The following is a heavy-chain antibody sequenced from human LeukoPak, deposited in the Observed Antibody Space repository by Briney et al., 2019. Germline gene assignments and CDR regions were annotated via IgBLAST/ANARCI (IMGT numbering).Heavy chain of an antibody. CDR3: ARERTDTSMDY. V-gene: IGHV4-61*02. CDR1: GGSINSGSYY. Sequence: SETLSLTCTVSGGSINSGSYYWTWIRQPAGKGLEWIGRIYTSGSTKHNPSLKSRVTISLDTSKNQFSLKLISVTAADTAVYFCARERTDTSMDYWGQGTLVTVSS. D-gene: IGHD5-18*01. J-gene: IGHJ4*02. CDR2: IYTSGST.